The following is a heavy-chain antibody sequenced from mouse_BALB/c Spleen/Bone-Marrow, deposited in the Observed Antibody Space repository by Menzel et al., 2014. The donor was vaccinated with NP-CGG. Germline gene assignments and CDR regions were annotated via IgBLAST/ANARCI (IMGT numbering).Heavy chain of an antibody. CDR3: ARYGYDYFDY. Sequence: DVKLVESGGGLVQPGGSLRLSCATSGFTFTDYYMSWVRQPPGKALEWLGFIRNKANGYTTEYSASVKGRFTISRDNSQSILYPQMNTLRAEDSATYYCARYGYDYFDYWGQGTTLTVSS. V-gene: IGHV7-3*02. D-gene: IGHD2-2*01. CDR2: IRNKANGYTT. J-gene: IGHJ2*01. CDR1: GFTFTDYY.